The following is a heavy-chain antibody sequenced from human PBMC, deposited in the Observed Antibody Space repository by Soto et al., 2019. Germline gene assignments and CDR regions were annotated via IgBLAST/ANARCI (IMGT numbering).Heavy chain of an antibody. J-gene: IGHJ4*02. CDR2: VSKSDYT. V-gene: IGHV3-21*01. CDR3: AREDSIIIPAVSDF. D-gene: IGHD2-2*01. CDR1: GFNFDNYG. Sequence: GGSLRLSCEVSGFNFDNYGINWVRQAPGKGLEWVSSVSKSDYTYYSDSVKGRFTISRDNAKNSVSLQMNTLRAEDTAVYYCAREDSIIIPAVSDFWGQGTLVTVSS.